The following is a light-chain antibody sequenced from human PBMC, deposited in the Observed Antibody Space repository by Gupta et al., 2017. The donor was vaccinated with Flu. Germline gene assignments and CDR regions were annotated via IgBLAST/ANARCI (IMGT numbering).Light chain of an antibody. V-gene: IGKV1-27*01. Sequence: DIQMTQSPSSLSASVGDRVTISCRASQGITNSLVWYQHKPGKVPKLLIYAASTLQSGVSSRFSGSGSGTDFTLTINTRQHEDVATYYCHKDDTGPPFTFGHGTKVEIK. CDR3: HKDDTGPPFT. CDR1: QGITNS. J-gene: IGKJ3*01. CDR2: AAS.